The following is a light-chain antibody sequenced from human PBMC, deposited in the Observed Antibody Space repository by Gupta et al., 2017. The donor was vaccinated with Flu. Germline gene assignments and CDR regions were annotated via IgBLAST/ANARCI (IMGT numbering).Light chain of an antibody. CDR2: EGN. CDR1: SSDVGNTDL. J-gene: IGLJ3*02. CDR3: CSYADSNTIWV. V-gene: IGLV2-23*01. Sequence: SALTQPASLSGSPGPPFTISCTGTSSDVGNTDLVSWYQQPPGKAPKFMIYEGNKRPSGVSERFSGSKSGNTASLTISGLQAEDEADYYCCSYADSNTIWVFGGGTRLTVL.